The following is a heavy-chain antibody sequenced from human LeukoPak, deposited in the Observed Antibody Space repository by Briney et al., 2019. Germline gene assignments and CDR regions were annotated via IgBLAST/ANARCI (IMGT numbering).Heavy chain of an antibody. D-gene: IGHD4-17*01. CDR3: ARSPDYGDYEYFDY. Sequence: ASVKVSCKASGGTFISYAISWVRQAPGQGLEWMGGIIPIFGTANYAQKFQGRVTITADESTSTAYMELSSLRSEDTAVYYCARSPDYGDYEYFDYWGQGTLVTVSS. CDR1: GGTFISYA. J-gene: IGHJ4*02. V-gene: IGHV1-69*13. CDR2: IIPIFGTA.